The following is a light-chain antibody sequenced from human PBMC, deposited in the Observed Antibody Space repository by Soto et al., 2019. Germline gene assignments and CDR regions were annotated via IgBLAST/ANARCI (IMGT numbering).Light chain of an antibody. Sequence: DIQLPQSPSTLSGSVGERLTITCRAGPRIRRWLAWYPQNTGKAPKLLIYDACSLESGVTSRFSGSGSGTEFTLTISSMQPDEFATDYCQSYNSYLWTFGQGTKVDIK. J-gene: IGKJ1*01. CDR2: DAC. CDR3: QSYNSYLWT. CDR1: PRIRRW. V-gene: IGKV1-5*01.